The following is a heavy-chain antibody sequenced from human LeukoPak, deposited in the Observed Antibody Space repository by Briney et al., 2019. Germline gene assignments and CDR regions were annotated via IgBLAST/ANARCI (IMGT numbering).Heavy chain of an antibody. V-gene: IGHV3-30*04. Sequence: GGSLRLSCAASGFTFSSYAMHWVRQAPGKGLEWVAVISYDGSNKYYADSVKGRFTISRDNSKNTLYLQMNSLRAEDTAVYYCARDAGIEQWLVLSYWGQGTPVTVSP. CDR3: ARDAGIEQWLVLSY. J-gene: IGHJ4*02. CDR2: ISYDGSNK. CDR1: GFTFSSYA. D-gene: IGHD6-19*01.